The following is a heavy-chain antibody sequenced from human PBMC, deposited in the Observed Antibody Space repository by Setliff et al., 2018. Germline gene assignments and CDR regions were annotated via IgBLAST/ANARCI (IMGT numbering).Heavy chain of an antibody. CDR1: GGSISSYY. CDR3: ARSSYYASGNSHNYYMDV. D-gene: IGHD3-10*01. V-gene: IGHV4-59*08. CDR2: FYHSGST. Sequence: TLSLTCNVSGGSISSYYWTWIRQPPGKGLEWIGYFYHSGSTNYNPSLKGRVTMTSDTSRNQLSLKLTSVSAADTAIYYCARSSYYASGNSHNYYMDVWGKGTAVTVSS. J-gene: IGHJ6*03.